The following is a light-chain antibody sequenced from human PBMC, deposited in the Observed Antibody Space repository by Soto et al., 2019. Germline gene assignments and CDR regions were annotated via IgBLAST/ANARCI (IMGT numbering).Light chain of an antibody. J-gene: IGKJ5*01. V-gene: IGKV3-11*01. Sequence: EIVLTQSPATLSLSPGERATLSCRASQSVSSYLAWYQQKPGQTPRLLIYDASNRATGIPARFSGSGSGTDFPLAISSLQPEDFAVYYCQQRSHWPPLTFGQGTRLEIK. CDR1: QSVSSY. CDR2: DAS. CDR3: QQRSHWPPLT.